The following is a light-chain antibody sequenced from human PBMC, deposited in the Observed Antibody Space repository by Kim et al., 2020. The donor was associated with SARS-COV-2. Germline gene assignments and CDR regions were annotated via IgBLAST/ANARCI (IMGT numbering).Light chain of an antibody. J-gene: IGKJ2*01. CDR2: DAS. Sequence: LSTGERATLSCRASRSVSSYLAWYQQKPGQAPRLLIYDASNRATGIPARFSGSGSGTDFTLTISSLEPEDFAVYYCQQRSNWPPYTFGQGTKLEI. CDR3: QQRSNWPPYT. V-gene: IGKV3-11*01. CDR1: RSVSSY.